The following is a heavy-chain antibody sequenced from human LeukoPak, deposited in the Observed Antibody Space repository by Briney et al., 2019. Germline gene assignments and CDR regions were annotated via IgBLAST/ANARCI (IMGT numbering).Heavy chain of an antibody. J-gene: IGHJ3*02. CDR3: ARIPGDAFDI. V-gene: IGHV4-38-2*02. CDR1: GYSISSGYY. CDR2: IYHSGST. Sequence: SETLSLTCTVSGYSISSGYYWGWIRQPPGKGLEWIGSIYHSGSTYYNPSLKSRVTISVNTSKNQFSLKLSSVTAADTAVYYCARIPGDAFDIWGQGTMVTVSS.